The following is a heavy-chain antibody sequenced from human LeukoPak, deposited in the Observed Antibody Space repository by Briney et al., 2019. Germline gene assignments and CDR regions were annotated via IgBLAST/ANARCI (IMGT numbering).Heavy chain of an antibody. Sequence: GGSLRLSCAASGFTFSTYWMSWVRQAPGKGLEWVANIKQDGSENYYVDSVKGRFTISRDNAKNSLYLQMNSLRAEDTAMYYCASIRCTGTSCYLPILDWGQGILVTVSS. D-gene: IGHD2-2*01. CDR1: GFTFSTYW. CDR3: ASIRCTGTSCYLPILD. J-gene: IGHJ4*02. V-gene: IGHV3-7*01. CDR2: IKQDGSEN.